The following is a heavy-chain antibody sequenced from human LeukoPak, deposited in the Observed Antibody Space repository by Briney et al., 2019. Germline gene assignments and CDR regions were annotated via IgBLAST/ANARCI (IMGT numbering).Heavy chain of an antibody. J-gene: IGHJ4*02. Sequence: SETLSLTCTVSGYSISSGYYWGWIRQPPGKGLEWIGSIYYSGSTYYNPSLKSRVTISVDTSKNQFSLKLSSVTAADTAVYYCARRLAYSTPTFDYWGQGTLVTVSS. V-gene: IGHV4-38-2*02. CDR3: ARRLAYSTPTFDY. CDR2: IYYSGST. CDR1: GYSISSGYY. D-gene: IGHD6-13*01.